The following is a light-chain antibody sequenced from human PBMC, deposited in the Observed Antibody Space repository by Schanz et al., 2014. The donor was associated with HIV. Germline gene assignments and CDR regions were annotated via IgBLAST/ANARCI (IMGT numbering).Light chain of an antibody. J-gene: IGLJ2*01. CDR3: CSYAGSSTYVV. Sequence: QSALTQPRSVSGSPGQSVTISCTGTSSDVGDYNYVSWYQQHPGKAPQLMIYEVTRRPSGLSNRFSGSKSGNTASLTISGLQAEDEADYYCCSYAGSSTYVVFGGGTKLTVL. CDR1: SSDVGDYNY. CDR2: EVT. V-gene: IGLV2-11*01.